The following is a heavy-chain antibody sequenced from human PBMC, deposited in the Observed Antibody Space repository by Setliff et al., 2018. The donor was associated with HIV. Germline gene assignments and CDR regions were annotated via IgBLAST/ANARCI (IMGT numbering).Heavy chain of an antibody. CDR3: ARHDGTYCGGDCYLLGYFDL. J-gene: IGHJ2*01. Sequence: PSETLSLTCAVSAYSISSGYYWGWIRQPPGKGLEWIGSIYHSGSIYYNPSLKSRVTISVDTSKNQFSLKLSSVTAADTAVYYCARHDGTYCGGDCYLLGYFDLWGRGTPVTVSS. D-gene: IGHD2-21*02. CDR2: IYHSGSI. CDR1: AYSISSGYY. V-gene: IGHV4-38-2*01.